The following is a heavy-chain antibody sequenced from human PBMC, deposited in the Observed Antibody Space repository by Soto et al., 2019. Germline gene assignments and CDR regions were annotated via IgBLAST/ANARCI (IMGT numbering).Heavy chain of an antibody. CDR1: GFMFSSYA. D-gene: IGHD2-21*02. V-gene: IGHV3-23*01. CDR2: ISGSGVST. Sequence: EVQLLESGGGLVRPGGSLRLSCTVSGFMFSSYAMTWVRQPPGKGLEWVPTISGSGVSTYYSDSVRGRFTTSRDNSKKMLYLEMNRLKGDDTALYYCAKDGSWGDHYYFDNWGQGTLVTVSS. J-gene: IGHJ4*02. CDR3: AKDGSWGDHYYFDN.